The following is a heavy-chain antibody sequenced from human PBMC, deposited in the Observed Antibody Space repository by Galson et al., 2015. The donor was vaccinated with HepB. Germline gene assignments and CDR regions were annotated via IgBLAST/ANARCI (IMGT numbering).Heavy chain of an antibody. Sequence: SLRLSCAASGFTFSNYWMSWVRQSPGEGLEWVATIKQDGSEKFYVDSVKGRFAISRDNAKNSLFLHMNSLRADDTAVYYCAKVDDRPDTTAYRPIDYWGQGTLVAVSS. D-gene: IGHD2/OR15-2a*01. CDR2: IKQDGSEK. CDR3: AKVDDRPDTTAYRPIDY. CDR1: GFTFSNYW. J-gene: IGHJ4*02. V-gene: IGHV3-7*03.